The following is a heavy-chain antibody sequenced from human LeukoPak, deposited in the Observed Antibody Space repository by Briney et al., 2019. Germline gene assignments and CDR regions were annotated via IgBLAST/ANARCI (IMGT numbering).Heavy chain of an antibody. J-gene: IGHJ4*02. CDR2: MNPNSGNT. CDR1: GYTFSSYD. CDR3: ARGGQWLSDY. V-gene: IGHV1-8*03. D-gene: IGHD6-19*01. Sequence: VASVKVSCKASGYTFSSYDINWVRQATGLGLEWMGWMNPNSGNTGYAQKFQGRVTITTDTSTSTAYMELRSLRSDDTAVYYCARGGQWLSDYWGQGTLVTVSS.